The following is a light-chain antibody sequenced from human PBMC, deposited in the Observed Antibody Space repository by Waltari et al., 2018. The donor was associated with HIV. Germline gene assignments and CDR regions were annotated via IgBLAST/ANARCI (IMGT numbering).Light chain of an antibody. V-gene: IGLV3-21*02. CDR3: QVWDSPTDENYV. CDR2: DER. Sequence: SYFLTHPPSVSVAPGQTASITCGGNNIGSKSVQWYQQKPGQAPVLVISDERDRPSWFPVRLCRSNSGNQATLTISRVEGGYEADYNCQVWDSPTDENYVFGTGTKVTVL. J-gene: IGLJ1*01. CDR1: NIGSKS.